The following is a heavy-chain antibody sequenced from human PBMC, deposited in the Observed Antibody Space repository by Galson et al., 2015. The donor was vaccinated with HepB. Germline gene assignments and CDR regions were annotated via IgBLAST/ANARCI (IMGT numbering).Heavy chain of an antibody. Sequence: FLRLSCAASGFTFSSYDMHWVRHATGKGLEWVSAIGTAGDTYYPGSVKGRSTISRENAKNSLYLQMNSLRAGDTAVYYCARAPWGRAVGNWYFDLWGRGTLVTVSS. CDR2: IGTAGDT. J-gene: IGHJ2*01. CDR3: ARAPWGRAVGNWYFDL. CDR1: GFTFSSYD. D-gene: IGHD7-27*01. V-gene: IGHV3-13*01.